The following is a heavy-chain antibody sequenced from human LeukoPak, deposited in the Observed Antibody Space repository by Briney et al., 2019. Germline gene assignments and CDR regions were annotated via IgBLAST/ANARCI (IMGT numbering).Heavy chain of an antibody. CDR3: ARSLSTDFDY. Sequence: GGSLRLSCAASGFTFSSFGMNWVRQAPGKGLEWISYISTSSLYTIHYADSVKGRFTISRDNAKNSLFLQMNSLRAEDTAVYYCARSLSTDFDYWGQGILVTVSS. J-gene: IGHJ4*02. CDR1: GFTFSSFG. V-gene: IGHV3-48*04. D-gene: IGHD5/OR15-5a*01. CDR2: ISTSSLYTI.